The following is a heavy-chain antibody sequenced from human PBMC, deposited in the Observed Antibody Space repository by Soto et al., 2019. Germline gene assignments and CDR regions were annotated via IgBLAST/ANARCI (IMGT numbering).Heavy chain of an antibody. CDR2: IYYSGST. Sequence: QLQLQESGPGLVKPSETLSLTCTVSGGSISSSSYYWGWIRQPPGKGLEWIGSIYYSGSTYYNPSLKRRVPISVDTSKNQFSLKLSSVTAADTAVYYCARHSRYCSSTSCYYYFDYWGQGTLVTVSS. CDR1: GGSISSSSYY. D-gene: IGHD2-2*01. J-gene: IGHJ4*02. CDR3: ARHSRYCSSTSCYYYFDY. V-gene: IGHV4-39*01.